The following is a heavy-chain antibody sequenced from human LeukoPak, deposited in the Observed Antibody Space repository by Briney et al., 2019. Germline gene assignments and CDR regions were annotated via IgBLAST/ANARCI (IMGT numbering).Heavy chain of an antibody. Sequence: PSETLSLTCXVSGGSISXXXXXXIRQPAGKGXXXXXXIYTSGSTKYNPSLXXRVTTSVDTSKNQFSLKLRSVTAADTAVYYCARAVHCSGGSCYFDYWGQGTLVTVSS. J-gene: IGHJ4*02. CDR1: GGSISXXX. CDR2: IYTSGST. D-gene: IGHD2-15*01. V-gene: IGHV4-4*07. CDR3: ARAVHCSGGSCYFDY.